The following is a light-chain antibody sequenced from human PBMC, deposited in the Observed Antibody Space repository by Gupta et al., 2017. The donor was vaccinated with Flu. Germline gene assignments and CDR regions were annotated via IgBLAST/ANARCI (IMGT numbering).Light chain of an antibody. CDR1: QGIGTW. CDR3: QQYNDWT. CDR2: QAS. J-gene: IGKJ1*01. V-gene: IGKV1-5*03. Sequence: DIQMTQSPSTLSTSVGDRVTITCRASQGIGTWLAWYQQKPGRAPKLLIYQASLLESGVPSRFSGSGSGTEFTLTSTSLQTDDFETYYCQQYNDWTFGPGTKVKIK.